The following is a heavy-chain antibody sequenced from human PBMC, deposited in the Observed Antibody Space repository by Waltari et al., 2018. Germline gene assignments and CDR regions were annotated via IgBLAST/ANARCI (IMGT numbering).Heavy chain of an antibody. D-gene: IGHD3-16*02. Sequence: QVQLQESGPGLVKPSQTLSLTCTVSGGSISSGSYYWSWIRQPAGKGLEWIGYIYTSGSTNYNPALKSRVTISVDTSKNQFSLKLSSVTAADTAVYYWARMITFGGVIVIGGVGAFDIWGQGTMVTVSS. J-gene: IGHJ3*02. V-gene: IGHV4-61*09. CDR3: ARMITFGGVIVIGGVGAFDI. CDR2: IYTSGST. CDR1: GGSISSGSYY.